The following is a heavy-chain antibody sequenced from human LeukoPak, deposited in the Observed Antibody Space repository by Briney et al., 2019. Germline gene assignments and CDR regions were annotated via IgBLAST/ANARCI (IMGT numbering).Heavy chain of an antibody. J-gene: IGHJ3*02. Sequence: PSETLSVTCIVSGGSTSSSSYYWDRIRQAPGEGLEWIGNFYDSGNTRCNPSLKSRVTISRDTSKNQFSLELTSVTAADTAVYYCARHTRPGYSGYANAFDIWGQGTMVTVSS. CDR3: ARHTRPGYSGYANAFDI. V-gene: IGHV4-39*01. CDR1: GGSTSSSSYY. D-gene: IGHD5-12*01. CDR2: FYDSGNT.